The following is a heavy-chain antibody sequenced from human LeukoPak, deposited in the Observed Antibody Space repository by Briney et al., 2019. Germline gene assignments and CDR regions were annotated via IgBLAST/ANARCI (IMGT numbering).Heavy chain of an antibody. CDR1: GGSFSGYY. V-gene: IGHV4-34*01. Sequence: SETLSLTCAVYGGSFSGYYWSWIRQPPGKGLEWIGEINHSGSTNYNPSLKSRVTISVDTSKNQFSLKLSSVTAADTAVYYCARVFDSSSWYATSTPPGYYFDYWGQGTLVTVSS. CDR3: ARVFDSSSWYATSTPPGYYFDY. D-gene: IGHD6-13*01. CDR2: INHSGST. J-gene: IGHJ4*02.